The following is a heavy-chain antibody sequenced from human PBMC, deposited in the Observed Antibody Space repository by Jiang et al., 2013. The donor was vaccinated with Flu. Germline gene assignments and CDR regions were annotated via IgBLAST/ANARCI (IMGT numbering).Heavy chain of an antibody. D-gene: IGHD5-24*01. J-gene: IGHJ6*02. CDR2: IIPILGIA. Sequence: VRQAPGQGLEWMGRIIPILGIANYAQKFQGRVTITADKSTSTAYMELSSLRSEDTAVYYCARDGYNPGYYYGMDVWGQGTTVTVSS. V-gene: IGHV1-69*04. CDR3: ARDGYNPGYYYGMDV.